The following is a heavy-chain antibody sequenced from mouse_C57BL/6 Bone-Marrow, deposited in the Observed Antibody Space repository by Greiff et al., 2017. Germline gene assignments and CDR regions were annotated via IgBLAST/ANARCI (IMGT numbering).Heavy chain of an antibody. J-gene: IGHJ1*03. Sequence: EVQLQESGPGLVKPSQSLSLTCSVTGYSITSGYYWNWIRQFPGNKLEWMGYISYDGSNNYNPSLKNRISITRDTSKNQFFLKLNSVTTEDTATDYCARLWLRRWWYFDVWGTGTTVTVSS. CDR2: ISYDGSN. D-gene: IGHD2-2*01. CDR3: ARLWLRRWWYFDV. CDR1: GYSITSGYY. V-gene: IGHV3-6*01.